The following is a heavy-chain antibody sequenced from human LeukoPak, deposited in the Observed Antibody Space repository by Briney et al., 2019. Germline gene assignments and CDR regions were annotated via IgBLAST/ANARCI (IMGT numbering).Heavy chain of an antibody. V-gene: IGHV1-2*02. CDR3: ARGWVTSEFDY. CDR1: GYTLTNYY. Sequence: GASVKVSCKASGYTLTNYYMHWVRQAPGQGLEWMGWITPNSGGTNYAQKFQGRVTMTRDTSISTAYMELSRLTSDDTAVYYCARGWVTSEFDYWGQGTLVSVSS. J-gene: IGHJ4*02. D-gene: IGHD4-17*01. CDR2: ITPNSGGT.